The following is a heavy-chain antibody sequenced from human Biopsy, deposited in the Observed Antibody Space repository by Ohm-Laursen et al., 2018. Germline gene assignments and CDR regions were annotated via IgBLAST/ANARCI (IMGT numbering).Heavy chain of an antibody. J-gene: IGHJ6*02. V-gene: IGHV4-59*02. CDR2: IYYSVMT. CDR3: ARDSGILNCGNFKYCHYYGMDV. CDR1: GDSVTKYY. D-gene: IGHD4-23*01. Sequence: SDTLSLTCTVSGDSVTKYYWSWIRQPPGKGLEWIGHIYYSVMTNYNPSLQSRVSISVDTPRNQGSLTLSSVTAADTVVYYCARDSGILNCGNFKYCHYYGMDVWGQGTKVTVSS.